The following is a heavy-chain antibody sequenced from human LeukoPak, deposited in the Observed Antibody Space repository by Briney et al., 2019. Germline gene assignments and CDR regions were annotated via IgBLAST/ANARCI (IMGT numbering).Heavy chain of an antibody. CDR2: IYHSGST. V-gene: IGHV4-30-2*01. J-gene: IGHJ4*02. Sequence: PSETLSLTCAVSGGSISSGGYSWSWIRQPPGKGLEWIGYIYHSGSTYYNPSLKSRVTISVDRSKNQFSLKLSSVTAADTAVYYCARTQHGEFDYWGQGTLVTVSS. CDR1: GGSISSGGYS. D-gene: IGHD7-27*01. CDR3: ARTQHGEFDY.